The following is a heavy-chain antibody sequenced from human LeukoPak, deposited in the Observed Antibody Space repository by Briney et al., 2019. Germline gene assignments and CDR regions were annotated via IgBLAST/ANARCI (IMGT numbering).Heavy chain of an antibody. CDR3: ARAGRN. CDR1: GSTFTCFD. D-gene: IGHD2-15*01. J-gene: IGHJ4*02. Sequence: PLVTLICTCPGSTFTCFDFNWPCQATGQGLEWMGWMNPNSGNTGYAQKFQGRVTMTRNTSISTAYMELSSLRSEDTAVYYCARAGRNWGQGTLVTVSS. CDR2: MNPNSGNT. V-gene: IGHV1-8*01.